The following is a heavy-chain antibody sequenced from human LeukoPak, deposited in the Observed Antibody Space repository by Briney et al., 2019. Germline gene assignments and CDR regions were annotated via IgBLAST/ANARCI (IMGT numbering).Heavy chain of an antibody. Sequence: ETLSLTCTVSGGSISSSSYYWGWVRQAPGKGLEWVSAISGSGDSTYYADSVKGRFTISRDNSKNTLYLQVNSLRAEDTAVFFCAKVFRPYGDFFSFDNWGQGTLVTVSS. V-gene: IGHV3-23*01. D-gene: IGHD4-17*01. CDR1: GGSISSSSYY. CDR2: ISGSGDST. CDR3: AKVFRPYGDFFSFDN. J-gene: IGHJ4*02.